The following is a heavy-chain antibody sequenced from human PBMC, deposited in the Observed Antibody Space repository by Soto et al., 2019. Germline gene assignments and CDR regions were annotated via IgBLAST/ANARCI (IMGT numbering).Heavy chain of an antibody. V-gene: IGHV3-15*07. D-gene: IGHD3-9*01. Sequence: EVQLVESGGGLVKPGGSLRLSCAASGFTFSNAWMNWVRQAPGKGLEWVGRIKSKTDGGTTDYAAPVKGRFTISRDDSKNTLYLQMNSLKTEDTAVYYCTTGFRYYDILTGYYIRKGAFDIWGQGTMVTVSS. CDR2: IKSKTDGGTT. CDR1: GFTFSNAW. CDR3: TTGFRYYDILTGYYIRKGAFDI. J-gene: IGHJ3*02.